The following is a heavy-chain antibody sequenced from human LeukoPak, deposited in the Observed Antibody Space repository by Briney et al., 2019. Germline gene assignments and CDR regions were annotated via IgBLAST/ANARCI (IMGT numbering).Heavy chain of an antibody. Sequence: GGSLRLSCTASGFPFIEYSMNWVRQAPGKGLEGISYIGISSGNTKYADSVKGRFAISADNAKNSLYLQMNSLRVEDTAVYYCARDHNYAFDNWGQGTLVSVSS. CDR1: GFPFIEYS. CDR3: ARDHNYAFDN. V-gene: IGHV3-48*04. J-gene: IGHJ4*02. CDR2: IGISSGNT. D-gene: IGHD5-18*01.